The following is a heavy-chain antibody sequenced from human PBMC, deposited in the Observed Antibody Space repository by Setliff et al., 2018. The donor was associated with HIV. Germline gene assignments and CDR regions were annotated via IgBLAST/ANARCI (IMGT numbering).Heavy chain of an antibody. Sequence: GGSLRLSCVASGFTFSDYSMNWVRQAPGKGLEWVSSIKNSSTYMAYADSMKGRFTISRDNAKNSMYLQMNSLRVEDTAMYYCTRGRGSFDSWGQGTLVTV. V-gene: IGHV3-21*01. CDR2: IKNSSTYM. J-gene: IGHJ4*02. CDR3: TRGRGSFDS. D-gene: IGHD1-26*01. CDR1: GFTFSDYS.